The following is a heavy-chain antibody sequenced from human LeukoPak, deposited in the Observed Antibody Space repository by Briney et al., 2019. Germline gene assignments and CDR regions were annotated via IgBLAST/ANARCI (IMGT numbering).Heavy chain of an antibody. D-gene: IGHD6-13*01. CDR2: ISAYNGNT. V-gene: IGHV1-18*01. Sequence: ASVKVSCKASGYTFTSYGISWVRQAPGQGLEWMGWISAYNGNTNYAQKFQGRVTMTRDTSISTAYMELSRLRSDDTAVYYCARFSDIAAAGINWGQGTLVTVSS. CDR1: GYTFTSYG. J-gene: IGHJ4*02. CDR3: ARFSDIAAAGIN.